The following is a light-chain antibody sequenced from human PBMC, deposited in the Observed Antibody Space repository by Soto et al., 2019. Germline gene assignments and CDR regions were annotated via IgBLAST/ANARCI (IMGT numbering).Light chain of an antibody. J-gene: IGLJ3*02. Sequence: QSVLTQPPSASGTPGQGVTISCSGSTSNIGSNYVYWYQQLPGTAPKLLIYRNNQRPSGVPDRFSGSKSGTSASLAISGLRSDDEADYFCAAWDDSLSGWVFGGGTKLTVL. CDR3: AAWDDSLSGWV. CDR2: RNN. CDR1: TSNIGSNY. V-gene: IGLV1-47*01.